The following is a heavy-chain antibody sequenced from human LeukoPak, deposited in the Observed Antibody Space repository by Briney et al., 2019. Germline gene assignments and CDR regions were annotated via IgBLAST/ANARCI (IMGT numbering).Heavy chain of an antibody. CDR2: ISWNSGSI. J-gene: IGHJ5*02. V-gene: IGHV3-9*01. CDR1: GFTFDDYA. CDR3: ATVAATFDP. Sequence: GGSLRLSCAASGFTFDDYAMPWVRQAPGKGLEWVSGISWNSGSIGYADSVKGRFTISRDNAKNSLYLQMNSLRAEDTALYYCATVAATFDPWGQGTLVTVSS. D-gene: IGHD2-15*01.